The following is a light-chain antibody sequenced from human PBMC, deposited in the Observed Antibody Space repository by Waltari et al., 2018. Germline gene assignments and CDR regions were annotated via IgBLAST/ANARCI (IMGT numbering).Light chain of an antibody. Sequence: DIVMTQTPLSLSVTPGQPASISCKSRQSLLYSDGKTYLSWYLQKPGQPPKRLMYDVANRVTGVPDRFSGSGSGTDFTLKIRRVEPEDVGSYYCMQSVQPLFTLGPGTKVDIK. CDR2: DVA. J-gene: IGKJ3*01. CDR1: QSLLYSDGKTY. V-gene: IGKV2D-29*01. CDR3: MQSVQPLFT.